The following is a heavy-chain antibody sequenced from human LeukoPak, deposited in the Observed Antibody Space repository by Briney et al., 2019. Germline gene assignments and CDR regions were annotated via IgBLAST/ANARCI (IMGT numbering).Heavy chain of an antibody. D-gene: IGHD3-22*01. V-gene: IGHV3-66*01. CDR2: IYSGGNT. Sequence: GGSLRLSCAASGFTVSSNYMSWVRQAPGKGLEWVSVIYSGGNTYYADSVKGRFTMSRDNSKNTLYLQMNSLRADDTAIYYCARGTYYYDSSGYPDYWGQGTLVTVSS. CDR3: ARGTYYYDSSGYPDY. CDR1: GFTVSSNY. J-gene: IGHJ4*02.